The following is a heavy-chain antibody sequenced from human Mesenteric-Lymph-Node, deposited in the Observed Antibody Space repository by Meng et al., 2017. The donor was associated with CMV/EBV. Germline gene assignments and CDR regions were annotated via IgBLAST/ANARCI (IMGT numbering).Heavy chain of an antibody. Sequence: SVKVSCKASGGTFRSHALAWVRQAPGQGLEWVGGIIPIFGTPNYAQKLQGRVTITTDESTSTAYMELSSLRSEDTAVYYFARDLSLGLRDYYGMDVWGQGTTVTVSS. CDR3: ARDLSLGLRDYYGMDV. D-gene: IGHD5-12*01. J-gene: IGHJ6*02. V-gene: IGHV1-69*05. CDR2: IIPIFGTP. CDR1: GGTFRSHA.